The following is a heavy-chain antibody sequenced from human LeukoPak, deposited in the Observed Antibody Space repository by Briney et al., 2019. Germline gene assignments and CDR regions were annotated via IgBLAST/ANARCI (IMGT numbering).Heavy chain of an antibody. J-gene: IGHJ6*02. Sequence: KSGGSLRPSCAASGFTFSSYSMNWVRQAPGKGLEWVSSISSSSSYIYYADSVKGRFTISRDNAKNSLYLQMNSLRAEDTAVYYCAKSPGYGYYYGMDVWGQGTTVTVSS. CDR2: ISSSSSYI. CDR1: GFTFSSYS. CDR3: AKSPGYGYYYGMDV. V-gene: IGHV3-21*01. D-gene: IGHD3-9*01.